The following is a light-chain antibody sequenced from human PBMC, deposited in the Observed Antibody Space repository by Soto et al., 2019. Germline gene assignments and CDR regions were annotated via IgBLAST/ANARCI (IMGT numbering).Light chain of an antibody. V-gene: IGLV2-14*01. J-gene: IGLJ1*01. CDR1: SSDVGGYDY. Sequence: QSALTQPASVSGSPGQSITISCTGTSSDVGGYDYVSWYQQHPGKAPELMIYDVTNRPSGVSNRFSGSKSGNTASLTISGLQAEDEAEYYCSSYTSSSTRVSGAGTKVTVL. CDR2: DVT. CDR3: SSYTSSSTRV.